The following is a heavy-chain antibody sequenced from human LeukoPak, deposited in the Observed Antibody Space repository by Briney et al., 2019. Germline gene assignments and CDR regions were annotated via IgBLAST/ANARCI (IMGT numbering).Heavy chain of an antibody. CDR2: ISYDGSNK. CDR3: ARGEDIAVAIDAFEI. Sequence: PGRSLRLSCAASGFTFSSFAMHWVRQAPGKGLEWVAVISYDGSNKYYADSMKGRFTISRDSSKNTVYLQMNRLRVEDTAVYYCARGEDIAVAIDAFEIWGQGTMVTVSS. V-gene: IGHV3-30*04. CDR1: GFTFSSFA. J-gene: IGHJ3*02. D-gene: IGHD6-19*01.